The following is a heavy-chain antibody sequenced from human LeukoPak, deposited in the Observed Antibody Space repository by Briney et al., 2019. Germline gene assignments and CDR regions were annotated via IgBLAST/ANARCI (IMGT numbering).Heavy chain of an antibody. CDR1: GGSISSYY. V-gene: IGHV4-59*01. D-gene: IGHD1/OR15-1a*01. Sequence: PSETLSLTCTVSGGSISSYYWSWIRQSPGKGLEWIGYIYYSGSTNYNPSLKSRVTISVDTSKNQFSLKLSAVTTSDMAVYYCARLNWNNYYYYYGMDVWGQGTTVTVSS. CDR3: ARLNWNNYYYYYGMDV. CDR2: IYYSGST. J-gene: IGHJ6*02.